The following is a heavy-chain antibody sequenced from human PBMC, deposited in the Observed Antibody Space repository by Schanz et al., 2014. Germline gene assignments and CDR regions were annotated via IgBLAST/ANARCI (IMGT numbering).Heavy chain of an antibody. CDR1: GFTFSSYA. CDR3: AKTPREYCNYDNCPNWFDS. V-gene: IGHV3-23*04. Sequence: VQVVQSGGGLVKPGGSLRLSCAASGFTFSSYAMSWVRQAPGKGLEWVSYISSSSSTRYYADSVKGRFTISRDNSKNTLYLQMNSLRAEDTAVYYCAKTPREYCNYDNCPNWFDSWGQGTLVTASS. J-gene: IGHJ5*01. D-gene: IGHD2-15*01. CDR2: ISSSSSTR.